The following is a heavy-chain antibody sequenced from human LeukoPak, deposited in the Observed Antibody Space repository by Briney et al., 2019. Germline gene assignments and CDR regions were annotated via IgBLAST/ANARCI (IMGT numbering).Heavy chain of an antibody. D-gene: IGHD3-10*01. Sequence: GGSLRLSCTASGFTFSSYWMHWVRQAPGKGLVWVSRINSDGSSTYYADSLKGRFTISRDNAKNKLYLQMNSLRAEDTAVYFCARVTRVRGVIGYWGKGTLVTVSS. CDR2: INSDGSST. CDR3: ARVTRVRGVIGY. V-gene: IGHV3-74*01. J-gene: IGHJ4*02. CDR1: GFTFSSYW.